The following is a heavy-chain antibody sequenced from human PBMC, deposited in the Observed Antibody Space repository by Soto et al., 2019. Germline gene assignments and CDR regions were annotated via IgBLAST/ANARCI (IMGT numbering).Heavy chain of an antibody. D-gene: IGHD6-19*01. V-gene: IGHV4-38-2*01. J-gene: IGHJ4*02. CDR3: ARARIVVAGTIVDY. Sequence: PSETLSVTCAVSGYSLTSGYYCGWIRQPPGKGLEWIGSIYHSGDTYYNPSLKSRVTISVDTSKNHFSLKLTSVTAADTAVYYCARARIVVAGTIVDYWGQGTLVTVSS. CDR1: GYSLTSGYY. CDR2: IYHSGDT.